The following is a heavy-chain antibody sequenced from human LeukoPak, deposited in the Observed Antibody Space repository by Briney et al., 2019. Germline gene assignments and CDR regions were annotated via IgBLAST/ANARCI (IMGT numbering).Heavy chain of an antibody. CDR2: IYSSGSA. V-gene: IGHV4-59*08. Sequence: SETLSLTCTVSGASINNNFWTWIRQPPEKGLEWIGYIYSSGSANYNPSLKSRVIISGDTSKNQISLNLTSVTAADTAVYFCARHRDYYDTWGHGTLATVSS. J-gene: IGHJ4*01. D-gene: IGHD3-22*01. CDR3: ARHRDYYDT. CDR1: GASINNNF.